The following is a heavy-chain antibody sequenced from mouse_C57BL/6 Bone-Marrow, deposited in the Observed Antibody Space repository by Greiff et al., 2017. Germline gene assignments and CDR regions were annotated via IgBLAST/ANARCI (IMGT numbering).Heavy chain of an antibody. Sequence: QVQLQQPGAELVMPGASVKLSCKASGYTFTSYWMHWVKQRPGQGLEWIGEIDPSDSYTNYNQKFKGKSTLTVDKSSSTAYMQLSSLTSEDSAVYYCARRGYDYGYYDMDYWGQGTSVTVSS. V-gene: IGHV1-69*01. CDR1: GYTFTSYW. J-gene: IGHJ4*01. D-gene: IGHD2-4*01. CDR2: IDPSDSYT. CDR3: ARRGYDYGYYDMDY.